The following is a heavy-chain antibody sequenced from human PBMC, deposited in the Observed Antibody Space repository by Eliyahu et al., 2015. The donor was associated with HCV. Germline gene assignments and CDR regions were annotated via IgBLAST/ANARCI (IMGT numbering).Heavy chain of an antibody. V-gene: IGHV3-30*18. CDR2: ISYDGSNK. CDR1: GFTXXSYG. J-gene: IGHJ6*02. D-gene: IGHD6-19*01. CDR3: AKEIRYSSGWSYYYYYGMDV. Sequence: QVQLVESGGGVVQPGRSLRLSCAASGFTXXSYGMXXVRQAPGKGLEWVAVISYDGSNKYYADSVKGRFTISRDNSKNTLYLQMNSLRAEDTAVYYCAKEIRYSSGWSYYYYYGMDVWGQGTTVTVSS.